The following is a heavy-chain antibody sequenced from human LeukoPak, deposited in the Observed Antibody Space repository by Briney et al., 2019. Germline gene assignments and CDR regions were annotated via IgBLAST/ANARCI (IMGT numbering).Heavy chain of an antibody. V-gene: IGHV1-2*02. CDR2: INPNSGGT. CDR3: ARVYIPPGYYFDY. Sequence: ASVKVSCKASGYTFTGYYMHWVRQAPGQGLEWMGWINPNSGGTNYAQKFQGRVTMTRDTPISTAYMELSRPRSDDTAVYYCARVYIPPGYYFDYWGQGTLVTVSS. CDR1: GYTFTGYY. D-gene: IGHD2-2*02. J-gene: IGHJ4*02.